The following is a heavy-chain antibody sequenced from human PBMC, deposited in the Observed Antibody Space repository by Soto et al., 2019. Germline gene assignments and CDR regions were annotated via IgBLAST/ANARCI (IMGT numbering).Heavy chain of an antibody. CDR1: GGSFSGYY. Sequence: SETLSLTCAVYGGSFSGYYWSWIRQPPGKGLEWIGEINHSGSTNYNPSLKSRVTISVDTSKNQFSLKLSSVTAADTAVYDFARGYYSDSSGYRLFWYYYGMDVWGQGTTVTVSS. V-gene: IGHV4-34*01. J-gene: IGHJ6*02. CDR2: INHSGST. D-gene: IGHD3-22*01. CDR3: ARGYYSDSSGYRLFWYYYGMDV.